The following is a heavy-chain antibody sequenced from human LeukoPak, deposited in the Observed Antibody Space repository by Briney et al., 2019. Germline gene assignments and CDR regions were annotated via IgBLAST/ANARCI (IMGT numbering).Heavy chain of an antibody. CDR1: GYPFTSYY. Sequence: GASVKVSCKASGYPFTSYYIHWVRQAPGQGLEWMGVINPSGGSTTYAQKFHGRVTMTRDTSTSTVYMELSSLGFEDTAVYYCARDRVAGSNYYYYGMDVWGQGTTVTVSS. CDR2: INPSGGST. V-gene: IGHV1-46*01. CDR3: ARDRVAGSNYYYYGMDV. J-gene: IGHJ6*02. D-gene: IGHD6-19*01.